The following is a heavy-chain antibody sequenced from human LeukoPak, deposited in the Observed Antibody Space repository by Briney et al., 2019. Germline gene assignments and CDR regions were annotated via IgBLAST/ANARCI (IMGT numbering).Heavy chain of an antibody. J-gene: IGHJ3*02. CDR3: AKDCSSTSCYMAFDI. Sequence: GGSLRPSCAASGFTFSSYGMHWVRQAPGKGLEWVAFIRYDGSNKYYADSVKGRFTISRDNSKNTLYLQMNSLRAEDTAVYYCAKDCSSTSCYMAFDIWGQGTMVTVSS. CDR1: GFTFSSYG. V-gene: IGHV3-30*02. D-gene: IGHD2-2*01. CDR2: IRYDGSNK.